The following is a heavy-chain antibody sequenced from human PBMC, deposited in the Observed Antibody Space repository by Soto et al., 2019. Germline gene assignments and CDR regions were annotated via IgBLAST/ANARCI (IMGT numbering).Heavy chain of an antibody. CDR3: ARDLAPGVSPAAPGPYYGMDV. Sequence: ASVKVSCKASGYTFTSYYMHWVRQAPGQGLDWMGIINPSGGSTSYAQKFQGRVTMTRDTSTSTVYMELSSLRSEDTAVYYCARDLAPGVSPAAPGPYYGMDVGRQGPTVTVSS. CDR2: INPSGGST. D-gene: IGHD6-25*01. CDR1: GYTFTSYY. V-gene: IGHV1-46*01. J-gene: IGHJ6*02.